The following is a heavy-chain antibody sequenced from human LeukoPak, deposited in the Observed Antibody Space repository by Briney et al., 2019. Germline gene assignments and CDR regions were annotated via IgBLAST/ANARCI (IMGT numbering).Heavy chain of an antibody. D-gene: IGHD2-2*01. V-gene: IGHV1-18*01. CDR2: ISTHDVNT. J-gene: IGHJ4*02. CDR1: GYTFTSSG. CDR3: ATDLGYCSSTTCDTFDY. Sequence: ASVKVSCMASGYTFTSSGISWVRQAPGQGLEWMGWISTHDVNTKYAQKLQGRVTLTTDTSTSTAYMELRSLRSDDTAVYYCATDLGYCSSTTCDTFDYWGQGTLVTVSS.